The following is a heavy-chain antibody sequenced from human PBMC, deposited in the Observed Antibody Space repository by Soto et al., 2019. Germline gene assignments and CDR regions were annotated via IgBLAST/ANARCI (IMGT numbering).Heavy chain of an antibody. V-gene: IGHV2-5*02. J-gene: IGHJ4*02. CDR2: IYWDDSK. CDR1: GFSLSTSGVG. CDR3: AHKGPEDWPLDY. Sequence: QITLKESGPTLVRPTQTLTLTCAFSGFSLSTSGVGVGWIRPPPGKALGWLAVIYWDDSKHYSPSLRSRLTITKDTSKNQVVLTMTNMDPMDTGTYYCAHKGPEDWPLDYWGQGTLVTVSS. D-gene: IGHD3-9*01.